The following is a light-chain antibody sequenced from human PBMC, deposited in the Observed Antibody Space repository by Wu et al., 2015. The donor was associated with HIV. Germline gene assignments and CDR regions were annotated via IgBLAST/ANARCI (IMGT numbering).Light chain of an antibody. V-gene: IGKV1-27*01. CDR2: AAS. J-gene: IGKJ3*01. CDR1: QGISNF. Sequence: DIQMTQSPSSLSASVGDRVTITCRASQGISNFLAWYQQKPGKPPKVLIYAASTLQSGVPSRFSGSGSGTDFTLTISSLQPEDVATYYCQQSYSTLIFTFGLGTKVDIK. CDR3: QQSYSTLIFT.